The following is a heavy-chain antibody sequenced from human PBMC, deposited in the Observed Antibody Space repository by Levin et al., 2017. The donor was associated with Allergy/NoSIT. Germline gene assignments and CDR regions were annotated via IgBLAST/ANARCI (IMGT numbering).Heavy chain of an antibody. J-gene: IGHJ6*02. CDR1: GDSIGSGDYY. CDR2: MHHSGSA. Sequence: ASETLSLTCTVSGDSIGSGDYYWSWIRQHPGKGLEWIGFMHHSGSASYNPSLKSRVTMSLDISKNQFSLQVKSLTVADTAVYYCARDECAWFGECYGMDVGGLGATVTVSS. CDR3: ARDECAWFGECYGMDV. V-gene: IGHV4-31*03. D-gene: IGHD3-10*01.